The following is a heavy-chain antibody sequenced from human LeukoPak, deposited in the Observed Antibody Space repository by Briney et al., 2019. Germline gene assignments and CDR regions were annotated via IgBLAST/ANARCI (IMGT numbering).Heavy chain of an antibody. CDR3: ARGVGSSWDAFDI. CDR1: GGSFSGYY. V-gene: IGHV4-34*01. J-gene: IGHJ3*02. CDR2: INHSGST. D-gene: IGHD6-13*01. Sequence: PSETLSLTCAVYGGSFSGYYWSWIRQPPGKGLEWIGEINHSGSTNYNPSLKSRVTISVDTSKNQFSLKLSSVTAADTAVYYCARGVGSSWDAFDIWGQGTMVTVSS.